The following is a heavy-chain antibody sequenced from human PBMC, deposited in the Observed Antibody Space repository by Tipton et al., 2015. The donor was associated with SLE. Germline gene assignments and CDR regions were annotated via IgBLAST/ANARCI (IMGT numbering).Heavy chain of an antibody. CDR2: MSNDGRYQ. CDR1: GFTFSFYA. D-gene: IGHD3-22*01. Sequence: SLRLSCAASGFTFSFYAMHWVRQAPGKGLEWVARMSNDGRYQFFADSVKGRFTISRDNAKNSLSLQMNSLRAEDTAVYYCAHRGTSSGYYYYFDYWGQGTLVTVSS. J-gene: IGHJ4*02. CDR3: AHRGTSSGYYYYFDY. V-gene: IGHV3-30*04.